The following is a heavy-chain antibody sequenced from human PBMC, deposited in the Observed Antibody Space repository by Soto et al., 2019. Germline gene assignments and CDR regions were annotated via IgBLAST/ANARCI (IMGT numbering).Heavy chain of an antibody. V-gene: IGHV3-23*01. D-gene: IGHD1-26*01. CDR1: GFTFSSYA. CDR3: ATYRMGGSSRGVND. Sequence: LRLSCAASGFTFSSYAMSWVRQAPGKGLEWVSAISGSGGSTYYADSVKGRFTISRDNSKNTLYLQMNSLRAEDTAVYYCATYRMGGSSRGVNDWGQGTLVTVSS. CDR2: ISGSGGST. J-gene: IGHJ1*01.